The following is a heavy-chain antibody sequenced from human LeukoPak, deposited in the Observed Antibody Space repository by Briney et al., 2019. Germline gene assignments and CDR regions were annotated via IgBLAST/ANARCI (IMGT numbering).Heavy chain of an antibody. J-gene: IGHJ6*02. CDR2: ISGPGDDT. Sequence: KTGGSLRLSCEGSGFIFDDHALSWVRQAPGRGLEWVSAISGPGDDTFYADSVKGRFTISRDNSKNTLYLQMNSLRAEDTAVYYCARVDSDYGGYYYGMDVWGQGTTVTVSS. D-gene: IGHD4-17*01. CDR3: ARVDSDYGGYYYGMDV. CDR1: GFIFDDHA. V-gene: IGHV3-23*01.